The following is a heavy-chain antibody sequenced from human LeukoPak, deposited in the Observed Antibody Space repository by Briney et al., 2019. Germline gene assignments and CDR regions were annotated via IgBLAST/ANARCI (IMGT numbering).Heavy chain of an antibody. D-gene: IGHD3-16*02. CDR2: INHSGST. CDR1: GGSFSGYY. V-gene: IGHV4-34*01. Sequence: SETLSLTCAVYGGSFSGYYWSWIRQPPGKGLEWIGEINHSGSTNYNPSLKSRVTISVDTSKNQFSLKLSSVTAADTAVYYYARGYDYVWGSYRLNYCYFNYWGQGTLVTVSS. CDR3: ARGYDYVWGSYRLNYCYFNY. J-gene: IGHJ4*02.